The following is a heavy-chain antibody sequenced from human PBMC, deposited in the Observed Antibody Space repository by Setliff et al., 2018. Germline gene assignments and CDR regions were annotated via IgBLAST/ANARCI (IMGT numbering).Heavy chain of an antibody. V-gene: IGHV4-39*01. CDR3: ARGYCSSSGCFFAGWFDP. Sequence: SETLSLTCNVSGGSFSSSDDYWGWIRQPPGKGPEWLGSISYSGRNHYSPSLKSRVTIFADTSKNQSSLKLNSVTAADMAVYYCARGYCSSSGCFFAGWFDPWGQGTLVTVSS. D-gene: IGHD2-2*01. J-gene: IGHJ5*02. CDR1: GGSFSSSDDY. CDR2: ISYSGRN.